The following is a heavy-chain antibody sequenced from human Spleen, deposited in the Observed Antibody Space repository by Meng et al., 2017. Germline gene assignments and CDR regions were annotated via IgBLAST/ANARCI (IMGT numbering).Heavy chain of an antibody. J-gene: IGHJ4*02. D-gene: IGHD5-24*01. CDR1: GGSISGSDYY. V-gene: IGHV4-61*02. CDR3: ASSPSRGESQF. CDR2: IYSSGGT. Sequence: SETLSLTCTVSGGSISGSDYYWYWIRQPAGKGLEWIGRIYSSGGTNYNPSLKSRVSMSLDTSKNRFSLILNSVTAADTAVYYCASSPSRGESQFWGQGTLVTVSS.